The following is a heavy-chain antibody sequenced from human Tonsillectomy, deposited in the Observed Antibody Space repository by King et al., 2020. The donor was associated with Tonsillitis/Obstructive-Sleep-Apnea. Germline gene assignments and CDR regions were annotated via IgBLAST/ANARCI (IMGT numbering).Heavy chain of an antibody. CDR1: GGSISSGGYY. D-gene: IGHD3-16*01. CDR3: ARGRLGAGLGSCYFDY. CDR2: IYYSGST. Sequence: HVQLQESGPGLVKPSQTLSLTCTVSGGSISSGGYYWSWIRQHPGKGLEWIGYIYYSGSTYYNPSLKSRVTISVDTSKNQFSLKLSSVTAADTAVYYCARGRLGAGLGSCYFDYWGQGTLVTVSS. J-gene: IGHJ4*02. V-gene: IGHV4-31*03.